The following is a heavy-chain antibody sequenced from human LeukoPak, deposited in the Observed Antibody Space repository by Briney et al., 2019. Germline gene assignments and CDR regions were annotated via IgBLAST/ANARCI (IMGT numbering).Heavy chain of an antibody. CDR1: GGSFSGYY. CDR3: ARSVVAAEYYFDY. D-gene: IGHD2-15*01. Sequence: SETLSLTCAVYGGSFSGYYWSWIRQPPGKGLEWIGYIYYSGSTDSNSSLKSRVTISVDTSKNQFSLKLTSVTAADTAVYYCARSVVAAEYYFDYWGQGTLVTVSS. J-gene: IGHJ4*02. V-gene: IGHV4-59*01. CDR2: IYYSGST.